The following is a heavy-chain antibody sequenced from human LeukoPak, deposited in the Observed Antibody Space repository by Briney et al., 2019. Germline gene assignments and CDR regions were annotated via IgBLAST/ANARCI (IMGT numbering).Heavy chain of an antibody. J-gene: IGHJ5*02. V-gene: IGHV5-51*01. CDR3: ARGADYYDSSGYSHYVWFDP. CDR1: GYSFTSYW. D-gene: IGHD3-22*01. CDR2: IYPGGSDT. Sequence: PGESLKISCKGSGYSFTSYWIGWVRQMPGKGLEWMGIIYPGGSDTRYSPSFQGQVTISADKSISTAYLQWSSLKASDTAMYYCARGADYYDSSGYSHYVWFDPWGQGTLVTVSS.